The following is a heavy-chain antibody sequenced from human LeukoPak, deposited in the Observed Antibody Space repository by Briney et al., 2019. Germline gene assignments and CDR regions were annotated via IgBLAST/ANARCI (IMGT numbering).Heavy chain of an antibody. CDR2: MFDTVST. CDR3: ATIKRGSTYGYFDF. CDR1: GASTASHY. Sequence: PSETLSLTCTVSGASTASHYRTWLRQPPGKELEWIAYMFDTVSTKSNPSLKSRLTLSVDTSKKQLSLRLSSVTAADTAVYYCATIKRGSTYGYFDFWGQGIKVTVSS. V-gene: IGHV4-59*11. D-gene: IGHD5-18*01. J-gene: IGHJ4*02.